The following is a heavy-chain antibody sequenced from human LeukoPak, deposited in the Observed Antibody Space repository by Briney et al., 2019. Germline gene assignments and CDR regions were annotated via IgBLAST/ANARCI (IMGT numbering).Heavy chain of an antibody. CDR2: IYYSGST. Sequence: SETLSLTCTVSGGSISSGDYYWSWIRQPPGKGLEWIGYIYYSGSTYYNPSLKSRVTISVDTSKNQFSLKLSSVTAADTAVYYCARAWHERYCSSTSCYTAFEDYWGQGTRVTVSS. D-gene: IGHD2-2*02. CDR1: GGSISSGDYY. CDR3: ARAWHERYCSSTSCYTAFEDY. V-gene: IGHV4-30-4*08. J-gene: IGHJ4*02.